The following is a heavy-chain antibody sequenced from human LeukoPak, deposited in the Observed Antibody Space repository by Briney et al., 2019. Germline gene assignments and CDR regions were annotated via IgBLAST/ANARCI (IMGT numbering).Heavy chain of an antibody. CDR1: GYTFTDYY. D-gene: IGHD2-2*02. V-gene: IGHV1-2*06. CDR2: INANSGGT. Sequence: GASVKVSCKASGYTFTDYYMHWVRQAPGQGLEWMGRINANSGGTNYAQKLQGRVTMTTDTSTSTAYMELRSLRSDDTAVYYCARALIVVPAAIHPNYYYYGMDVWGQGTTVTVSS. J-gene: IGHJ6*02. CDR3: ARALIVVPAAIHPNYYYYGMDV.